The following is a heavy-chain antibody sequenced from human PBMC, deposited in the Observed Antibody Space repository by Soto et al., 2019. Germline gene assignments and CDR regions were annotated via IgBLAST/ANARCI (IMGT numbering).Heavy chain of an antibody. V-gene: IGHV4-34*01. CDR3: ARLGPEVAIFGLAPPDDAFDI. D-gene: IGHD3-3*01. CDR2: INQSGST. J-gene: IGHJ3*02. Sequence: QVQLQQWGAGLLKPSETLSLTCAVYGGSFRGYYWSWIRQPPGKGLEWIGEINQSGSTNYNPSINSRATITVDTSKNQFSLKLSSVTAADTAVYYCARLGPEVAIFGLAPPDDAFDIWGQGTMVTVSS. CDR1: GGSFRGYY.